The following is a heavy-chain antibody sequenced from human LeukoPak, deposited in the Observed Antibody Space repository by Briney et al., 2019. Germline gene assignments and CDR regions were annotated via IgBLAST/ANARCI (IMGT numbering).Heavy chain of an antibody. CDR1: GYTFTDYA. V-gene: IGHV7-4-1*02. CDR2: INTNTGNP. D-gene: IGHD2-15*01. Sequence: ASVKVSCKASGYTFTDYAMNWVRQAPGQGLEWMGWINTNTGNPTYAQGFTGRFVFSLDTSVSTAYLQISSLKAEVTAVYYCAKLGYCSGGSCYGFDYWGQGTLVTVSS. J-gene: IGHJ4*02. CDR3: AKLGYCSGGSCYGFDY.